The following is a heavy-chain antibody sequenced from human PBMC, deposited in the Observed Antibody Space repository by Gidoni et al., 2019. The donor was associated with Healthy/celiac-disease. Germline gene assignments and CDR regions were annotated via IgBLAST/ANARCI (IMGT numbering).Heavy chain of an antibody. CDR3: TRRPAAGTEDDAFDI. Sequence: EVQLVESGGGLVQPGGSLKLSCAASGFTFSGSAMHWVRQAYGKGLEWFGRIRSKANSYATAYAASVKGRFTISRDDSRNTAYLQMNSLKTEDTAVYYCTRRPAAGTEDDAFDIWGQGTMVTVSS. V-gene: IGHV3-73*01. CDR2: IRSKANSYAT. J-gene: IGHJ3*02. D-gene: IGHD6-13*01. CDR1: GFTFSGSA.